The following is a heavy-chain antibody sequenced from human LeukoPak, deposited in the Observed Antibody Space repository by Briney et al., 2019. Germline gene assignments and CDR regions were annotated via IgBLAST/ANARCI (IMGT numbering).Heavy chain of an antibody. CDR3: AVEGYSSNWLGFDY. J-gene: IGHJ4*02. CDR2: INPNSGGT. V-gene: IGHV1-2*02. CDR1: GYTFTGYY. D-gene: IGHD6-13*01. Sequence: ASVKVSCKASGYTFTGYYMHWVRQAPGQGLEWMGWINPNSGGTNYAQKFQGRVTMTRDTSISTAYMELSRLRSDDTAVYYCAVEGYSSNWLGFDYWGQGTLVTVSS.